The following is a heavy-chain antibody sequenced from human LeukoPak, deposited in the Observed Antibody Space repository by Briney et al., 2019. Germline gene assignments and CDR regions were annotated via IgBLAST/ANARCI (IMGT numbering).Heavy chain of an antibody. D-gene: IGHD5-18*01. CDR2: INHSGST. CDR1: GGSFSGYY. J-gene: IGHJ4*02. Sequence: SSETLSLTCAVYGGSFSGYYWSWIRQPPGKGLEWIGEINHSGSTNYNPSLESRVTISVDTSKNQFSLRLSSVTAADTAMYYCARDRGADTASTDWGQGTLVTVSS. CDR3: ARDRGADTASTD. V-gene: IGHV4-34*01.